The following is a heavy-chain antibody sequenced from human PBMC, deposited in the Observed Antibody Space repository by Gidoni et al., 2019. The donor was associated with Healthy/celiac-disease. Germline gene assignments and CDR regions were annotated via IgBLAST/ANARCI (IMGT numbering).Heavy chain of an antibody. D-gene: IGHD1-1*01. J-gene: IGHJ4*02. CDR1: GFTFSSYG. CDR2: IWYDGSNK. Sequence: QVQLVESGGGVVQPGRSLRLPCAASGFTFSSYGMHWVRQAPGKGLEWVAVIWYDGSNKYYADSVKGRFTISRDNSKNTLYLQMNSLRAEDTAVYYCARGMRWIAKRGTPFDYWGQGTLVTVSS. V-gene: IGHV3-33*01. CDR3: ARGMRWIAKRGTPFDY.